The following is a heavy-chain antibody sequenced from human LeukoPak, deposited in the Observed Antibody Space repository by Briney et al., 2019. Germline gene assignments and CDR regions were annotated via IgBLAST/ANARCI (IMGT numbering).Heavy chain of an antibody. Sequence: GGSLRLSCAASGFTFSSYAMSWVRQAPGKGLEWVSAISGSGGSTYYADSVKGRFTISRDNSKNTLYLQMNSLRAEDTAVYYCAKEPHDSSGYYRDAFDIWGQGIMVTVSS. CDR2: ISGSGGST. CDR1: GFTFSSYA. J-gene: IGHJ3*02. D-gene: IGHD3-22*01. CDR3: AKEPHDSSGYYRDAFDI. V-gene: IGHV3-23*01.